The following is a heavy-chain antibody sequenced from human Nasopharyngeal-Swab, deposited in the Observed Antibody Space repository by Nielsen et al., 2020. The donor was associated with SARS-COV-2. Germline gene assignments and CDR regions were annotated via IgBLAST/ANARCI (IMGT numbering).Heavy chain of an antibody. CDR2: VNPNSGNT. D-gene: IGHD5-12*01. Sequence: WVRQAPGQGLEWMGWVNPNSGNTGYAQKFQGRVTMTRNISISTACMELSSLRSEDTAVYYCARGFIVATIFHYYYYMDVWGKGTTVTVSS. V-gene: IGHV1-8*01. CDR3: ARGFIVATIFHYYYYMDV. J-gene: IGHJ6*03.